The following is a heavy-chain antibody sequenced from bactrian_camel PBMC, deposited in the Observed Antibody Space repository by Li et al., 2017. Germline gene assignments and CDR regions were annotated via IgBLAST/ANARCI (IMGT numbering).Heavy chain of an antibody. CDR3: AAPAWYNEYSDRELGY. CDR1: GYILTSCL. Sequence: VQLVESGGGSVQAGGSLKLSCAASGYILTSCLVGWYRQAPGNMCELVSFISGDGSTYYTDSVKGRFTISQDNAKNTVYLQLNSLKTEDTAMYYCAAPAWYNEYSDRELGYWGHGTQVTVS. V-gene: IGHV3S53*01. CDR2: ISGDGST. J-gene: IGHJ6*01. D-gene: IGHD2*01.